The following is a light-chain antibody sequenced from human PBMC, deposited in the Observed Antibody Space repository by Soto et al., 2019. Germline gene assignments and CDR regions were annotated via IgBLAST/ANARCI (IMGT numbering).Light chain of an antibody. Sequence: DIQMTQSPSTVSASVGDRVTITCRASQSIGTRLAWYQRKPGKAPKFLIYDASTLGSGVPSRFSGSGSGTELTLTISSLQPDDFATYYCQQYHSLYTFGQGTNLEIK. CDR3: QQYHSLYT. V-gene: IGKV1-5*01. J-gene: IGKJ2*01. CDR2: DAS. CDR1: QSIGTR.